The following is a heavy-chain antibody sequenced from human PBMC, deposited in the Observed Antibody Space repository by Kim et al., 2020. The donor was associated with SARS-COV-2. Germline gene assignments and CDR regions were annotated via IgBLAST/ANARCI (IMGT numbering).Heavy chain of an antibody. CDR1: GFTVSSNH. V-gene: IGHV3-53*05. J-gene: IGHJ4*02. CDR2: TYSGGKT. Sequence: GGSLRLSCTASGFTVSSNHMSWVRQAPGKGLEWVSVTYSGGKTHYADSVKGRFITSRDNSKNTLYRQMNSLRVEDTAVYYCARDQGFYAVWGQGNLVTVSS. CDR3: ARDQGFYAV. D-gene: IGHD2-2*01.